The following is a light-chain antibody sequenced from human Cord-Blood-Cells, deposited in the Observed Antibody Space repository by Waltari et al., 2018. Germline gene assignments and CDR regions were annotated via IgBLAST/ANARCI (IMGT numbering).Light chain of an antibody. CDR1: SSNIGSNT. CDR3: AAWDDSLNGLV. V-gene: IGLV1-44*01. J-gene: IGLJ2*01. Sequence: QSVLTQPPSASGTPGQRVTISCSGSSSNIGSNTVNWYQQLPGTAPKLLIYSNKQRPSGVPDRFSGSKSGTSASLAISGLQSDDEADYYCAAWDDSLNGLVFGGGTKLTVL. CDR2: SNK.